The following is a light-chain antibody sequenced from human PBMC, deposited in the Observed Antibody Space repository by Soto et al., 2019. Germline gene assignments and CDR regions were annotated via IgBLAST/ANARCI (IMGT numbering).Light chain of an antibody. V-gene: IGKV1-39*01. CDR1: QSISIN. J-gene: IGKJ2*01. CDR3: QQSSTTLYT. CDR2: AAS. Sequence: EIQMTQSPSSLSASVGDRVTITCRASQSISINLSWYQQKPGKAPQLLIYAASSLQSGVPSRFSGGGSGTDFTLTITSLQPEDFAFYYCQQSSTTLYTFGQGTNLEIK.